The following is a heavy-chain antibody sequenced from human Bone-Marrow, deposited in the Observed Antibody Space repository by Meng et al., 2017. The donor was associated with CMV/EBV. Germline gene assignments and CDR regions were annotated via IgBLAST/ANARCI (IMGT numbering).Heavy chain of an antibody. CDR2: IYYSGST. J-gene: IGHJ6*02. D-gene: IGHD3-3*01. CDR3: ARVGFGGLEWLGADHDYYYYYGMDV. Sequence: SETLSLTCTVSGGSISSSSYYWGWIRQPPGKGLEWIGSIYYSGSTYYNPSLKSRVTISVDTSKNQFSLKLSSVTAADTAVYYCARVGFGGLEWLGADHDYYYYYGMDVWGQGTTVTVSS. V-gene: IGHV4-39*07. CDR1: GGSISSSSYY.